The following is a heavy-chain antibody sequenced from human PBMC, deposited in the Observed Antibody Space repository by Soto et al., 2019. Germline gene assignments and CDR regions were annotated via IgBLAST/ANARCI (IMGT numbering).Heavy chain of an antibody. V-gene: IGHV3-11*01. Sequence: GGSLRLSCAGSGFTFSDYYMSWIRQAPGKGLEWVSYISSSGNIIYYADSVKGRFTISRDNAMNSLYLQMNSLRAEDTAVYYCARDLGYYASDGYFDYWGQGTLVTVSS. CDR1: GFTFSDYY. CDR3: ARDLGYYASDGYFDY. J-gene: IGHJ4*02. CDR2: ISSSGNII. D-gene: IGHD3-22*01.